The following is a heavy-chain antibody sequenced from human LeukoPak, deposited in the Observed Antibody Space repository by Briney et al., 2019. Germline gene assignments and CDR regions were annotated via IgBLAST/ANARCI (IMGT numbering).Heavy chain of an antibody. CDR3: TQWLTSGATSF. Sequence: GGSLRLSCAASGFTFSSYAMHWVRQAPGKGLEWVAVISYDGSNKYYADSVKGRFTISRDNSKNTLYLQMNSLRAEDTAVYYCTQWLTSGATSFWGQGTLVTVSS. CDR1: GFTFSSYA. V-gene: IGHV3-30*04. J-gene: IGHJ4*02. D-gene: IGHD6-19*01. CDR2: ISYDGSNK.